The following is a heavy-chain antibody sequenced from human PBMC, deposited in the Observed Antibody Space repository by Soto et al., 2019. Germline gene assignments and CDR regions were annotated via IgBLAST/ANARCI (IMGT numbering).Heavy chain of an antibody. Sequence: GPTLVNPTETLTLTCTVSGFSLTNTRMGXSWIRQPPGKALEWLAHILSNDEKSYSTSLKSRLTISKDTSKSQVVLTMTNMDPVDTATYYSARMWDRWEHYYYYGMDVWGKGPTVTVAS. J-gene: IGHJ6*04. CDR3: ARMWDRWEHYYYYGMDV. D-gene: IGHD1-26*01. V-gene: IGHV2-26*01. CDR2: ILSNDEK. CDR1: GFSLTNTRMG.